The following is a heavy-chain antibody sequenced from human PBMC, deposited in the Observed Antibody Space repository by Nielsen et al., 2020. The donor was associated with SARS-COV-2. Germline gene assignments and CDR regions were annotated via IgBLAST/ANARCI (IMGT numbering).Heavy chain of an antibody. D-gene: IGHD3-10*01. Sequence: GESLKISCAASGFPFSSYEMNWVRQAPGKALEWLSYIGGNGRNIFYADSVKGRFTISRDNAENSLYLQMNSLRAEDTAVYYCARGPEGRYYYGSGSYLGYWGQGTLVTVSS. CDR3: ARGPEGRYYYGSGSYLGY. CDR2: IGGNGRNI. V-gene: IGHV3-48*03. CDR1: GFPFSSYE. J-gene: IGHJ4*02.